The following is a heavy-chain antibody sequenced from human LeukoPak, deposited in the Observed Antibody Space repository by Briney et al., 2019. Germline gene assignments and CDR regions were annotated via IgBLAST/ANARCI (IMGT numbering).Heavy chain of an antibody. CDR3: ARVKSYYDSSGSFDP. V-gene: IGHV3-23*01. CDR1: GFSFSSHG. D-gene: IGHD3-22*01. Sequence: GGSLRLSCAGSGFSFSSHGMNWVRQAPGKGLEWVSGISPSGDITYYTDSVRGRFTISRDNFKNTLSLQVNSLRAEDTAVYYCARVKSYYDSSGSFDPWGQGTLVTVSS. J-gene: IGHJ5*02. CDR2: ISPSGDIT.